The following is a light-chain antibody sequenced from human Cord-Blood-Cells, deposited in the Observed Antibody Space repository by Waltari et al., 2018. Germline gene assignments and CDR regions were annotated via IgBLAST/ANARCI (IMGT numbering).Light chain of an antibody. CDR1: QSICSY. V-gene: IGKV1-39*01. Sequence: DIQMTQSPSSLSASVGDRVTITCRASQSICSYLNWYQQKPGKAPKLLIYAADSLQSGVPSRFGVSGSGTYFTLTISSLQPEEFATYYCQQSYSTPFTFGPGTKVDIK. CDR3: QQSYSTPFT. J-gene: IGKJ3*01. CDR2: AAD.